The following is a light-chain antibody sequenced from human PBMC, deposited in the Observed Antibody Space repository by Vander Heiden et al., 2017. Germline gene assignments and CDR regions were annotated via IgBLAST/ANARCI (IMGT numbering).Light chain of an antibody. Sequence: PASVSGSPGQSITISCTGTSSDVGGYNYVSWYQQHPGKAPKLIISEVSHRPSGVSNRFSGSKSDNTASLTISGLQAEDEADYYCSSSKSTSTFVLFGGGTKLTVL. CDR3: SSSKSTSTFVL. CDR2: EVS. CDR1: SSDVGGYNY. J-gene: IGLJ2*01. V-gene: IGLV2-14*01.